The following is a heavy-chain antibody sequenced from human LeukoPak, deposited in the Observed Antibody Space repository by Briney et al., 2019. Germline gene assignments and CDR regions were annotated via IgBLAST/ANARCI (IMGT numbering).Heavy chain of an antibody. CDR1: GFTFDDHG. CDR2: ITWNGGTT. V-gene: IGHV3-20*04. CDR3: ARAESKRLGVDY. Sequence: GGSLRLSCAASGFTFDDHGMNWVRQAPGKGLEWVSGITWNGGTTGYADSVRGRFTISRDNAKNSLYLQMNSLRAEDTAVYYCARAESKRLGVDYWGQGTLVTVSS. J-gene: IGHJ4*02. D-gene: IGHD3-16*01.